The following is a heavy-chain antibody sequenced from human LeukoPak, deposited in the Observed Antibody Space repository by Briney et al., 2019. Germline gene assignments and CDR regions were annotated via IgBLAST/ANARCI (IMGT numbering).Heavy chain of an antibody. CDR1: GFTFSSYA. CDR2: ISSTGNSI. J-gene: IGHJ3*02. D-gene: IGHD6-19*01. Sequence: GGTLRLSCAASGFTFSSYAMSWVRQAPAKGLERVSTISSTGNSIFYATSVKGRFTISRDNARNSLSLQMNSLRAEDTAVYYCGSLDSREDSSSRWGPLDIWGQGTMVTVSS. V-gene: IGHV3-21*01. CDR3: GSLDSREDSSSRWGPLDI.